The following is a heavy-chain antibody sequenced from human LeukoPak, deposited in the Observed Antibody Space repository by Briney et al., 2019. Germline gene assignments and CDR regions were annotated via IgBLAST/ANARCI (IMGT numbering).Heavy chain of an antibody. J-gene: IGHJ4*02. CDR3: ARAGGGWSFDY. Sequence: DSGPELVKPSESLSLTCTVSGASISTFHGSWMRQPPGKGLEWIGYLYFSGSTNCTPSLKSRVTISSDTSKNQLSLRLSSVTAAETAVYYCARAGGGWSFDYLGQGTLVTVSS. V-gene: IGHV4-59*01. D-gene: IGHD6-19*01. CDR2: LYFSGST. CDR1: GASISTFH.